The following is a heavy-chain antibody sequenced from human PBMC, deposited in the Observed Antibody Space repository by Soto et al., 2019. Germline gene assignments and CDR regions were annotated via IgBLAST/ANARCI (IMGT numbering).Heavy chain of an antibody. CDR3: ASGPLSGAFDI. Sequence: EVQLVESGGGLVQPGGSLRLSCAASGFTFSDHYMDWVRQAPGKGLEWVGRTRNKANSYTTEYAASVKGRFTISRDDSKNSLYLQMNSLKTEDTAVYYCASGPLSGAFDIWGQGTMVTVSS. J-gene: IGHJ3*02. CDR2: TRNKANSYTT. CDR1: GFTFSDHY. V-gene: IGHV3-72*01.